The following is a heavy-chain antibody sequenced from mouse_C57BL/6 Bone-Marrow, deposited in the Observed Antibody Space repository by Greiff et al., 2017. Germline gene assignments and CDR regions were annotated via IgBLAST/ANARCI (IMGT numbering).Heavy chain of an antibody. J-gene: IGHJ2*01. CDR2: ISDGGSYT. Sequence: EVQVVESGGGLVKPGGSLKLSCAASGFTFSSYAMSWVRQTPEKRLEWVATISDGGSYTYYPDNVKGRFTISRDNANNNLYLQMSHLKSEDTAMYYCARENYSNYIDYWGQGTTLTVSS. V-gene: IGHV5-4*01. CDR1: GFTFSSYA. D-gene: IGHD2-5*01. CDR3: ARENYSNYIDY.